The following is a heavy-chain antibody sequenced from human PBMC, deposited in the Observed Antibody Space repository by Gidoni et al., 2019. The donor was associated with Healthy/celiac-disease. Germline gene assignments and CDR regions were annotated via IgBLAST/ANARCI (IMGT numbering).Heavy chain of an antibody. D-gene: IGHD2-21*02. Sequence: QVQLQESGPGLVKPSETLSLTCTVSGGSIRSSYWSWIRQPPGKGLEWIGYIYYSGSTNYNPSLKSRVTISVDTSKNQFSLKLSSVTAADTAVYYCAGRVVTAMDYYYYGMDVWGQGTTVTVSS. CDR1: GGSIRSSY. CDR3: AGRVVTAMDYYYYGMDV. CDR2: IYYSGST. J-gene: IGHJ6*02. V-gene: IGHV4-59*01.